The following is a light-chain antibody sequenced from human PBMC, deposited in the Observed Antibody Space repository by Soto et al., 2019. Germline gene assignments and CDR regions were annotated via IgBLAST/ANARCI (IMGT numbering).Light chain of an antibody. J-gene: IGKJ1*01. CDR2: GAS. Sequence: EFVLTQSPDTLAFSPGDRATLSCRASRSVSSGYFAWYQQKPGQAPRLLLFGASTRATGIPDRFSGSGSGTDSSLTISRLEPEDFAVYYCHQYGSSPWTFGQGTKVDIK. V-gene: IGKV3-20*01. CDR3: HQYGSSPWT. CDR1: RSVSSGY.